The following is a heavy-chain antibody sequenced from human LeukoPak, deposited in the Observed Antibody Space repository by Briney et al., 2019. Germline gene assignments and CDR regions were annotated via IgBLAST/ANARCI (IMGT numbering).Heavy chain of an antibody. CDR1: GFTFSSYW. D-gene: IGHD3-10*01. CDR3: ARDHYYGSGSYDY. CDR2: ISSSSSTI. J-gene: IGHJ4*02. V-gene: IGHV3-48*01. Sequence: GGSLRLSCAASGFTFSSYWMSWARQAPGKGLEWVSYISSSSSTIYYADSVKGRFTISRDNAKNSLYLQMNSLRAEDTAVYYCARDHYYGSGSYDYWGQGTLVTVSS.